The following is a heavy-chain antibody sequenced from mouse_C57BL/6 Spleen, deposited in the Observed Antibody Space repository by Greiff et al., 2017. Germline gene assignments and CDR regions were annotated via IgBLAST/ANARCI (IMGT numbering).Heavy chain of an antibody. V-gene: IGHV1-39*01. CDR3: ARRIRREYYYAMDY. D-gene: IGHD2-12*01. CDR2: INPNYGTT. J-gene: IGHJ4*01. CDR1: GYSFTDYN. Sequence: EVKLMESGPELVKPGASVKISCKASGYSFTDYNMNWVKQSNGKSLEWIGVINPNYGTTSYNQKFKGKATLTVDQSSSTAYMQLNSLTSEDSAVYYCARRIRREYYYAMDYWGQGTSVTVSS.